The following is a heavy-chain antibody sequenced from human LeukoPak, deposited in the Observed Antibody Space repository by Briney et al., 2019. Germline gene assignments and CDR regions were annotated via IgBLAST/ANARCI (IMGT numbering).Heavy chain of an antibody. V-gene: IGHV1-18*01. CDR2: ISAYNGNT. Sequence: ASVKVSCKASGYTFTSYGISWVRQAPGQGLEWMGWISAYNGNTNYAQKLQGRVTMTTDTSTSTAYMELRSLRSDDTAVYYCARVQRPKYGDYEVDRDYYYYMDVWGKGTTVTVSS. CDR1: GYTFTSYG. D-gene: IGHD4-17*01. CDR3: ARVQRPKYGDYEVDRDYYYYMDV. J-gene: IGHJ6*03.